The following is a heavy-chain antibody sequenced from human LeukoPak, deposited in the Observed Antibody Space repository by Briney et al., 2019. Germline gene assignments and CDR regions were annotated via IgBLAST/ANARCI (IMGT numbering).Heavy chain of an antibody. CDR2: IIPIFGTA. V-gene: IGHV1-69*01. CDR3: ARAPLGATQGAFDI. J-gene: IGHJ3*02. Sequence: VASVKVSCKASGGTFSSYAISWVRQAPGQGLEWMGGIIPIFGTANYAQKFQGRVTITADESTSTAYMELSSLRSEDTAVYYCARAPLGATQGAFDIWGQGTMVTVSS. D-gene: IGHD1-26*01. CDR1: GGTFSSYA.